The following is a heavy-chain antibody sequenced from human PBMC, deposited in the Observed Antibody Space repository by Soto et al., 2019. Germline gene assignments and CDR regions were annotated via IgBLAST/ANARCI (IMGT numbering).Heavy chain of an antibody. V-gene: IGHV1-69*13. J-gene: IGHJ6*02. CDR1: GGTFSSYA. Sequence: ASVKVSCKASGGTFSSYAISWVRQAPGQGLEWMGGIIPIFGTANYAQKFQGRVTITADESTSTAYMELSSLRSEDTAVYYCASYNRRGSSSWTRSYYYYGMDVWGQGTTVTVSS. CDR3: ASYNRRGSSSWTRSYYYYGMDV. CDR2: IIPIFGTA. D-gene: IGHD6-13*01.